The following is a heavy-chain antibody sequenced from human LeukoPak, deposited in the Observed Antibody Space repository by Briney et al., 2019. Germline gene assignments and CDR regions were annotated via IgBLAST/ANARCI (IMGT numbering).Heavy chain of an antibody. Sequence: GGSLRLSCAASGFTFSSYGMHWVRQAPGKGLEWVAVISYDGSNKYYADSVKGRFTISRDNSKNTLYLQMNSLRAEDTAVYYCAREDSSSWLQYFDLWGRGTLVTVSS. CDR3: AREDSSSWLQYFDL. CDR1: GFTFSSYG. CDR2: ISYDGSNK. V-gene: IGHV3-30*03. J-gene: IGHJ2*01. D-gene: IGHD6-13*01.